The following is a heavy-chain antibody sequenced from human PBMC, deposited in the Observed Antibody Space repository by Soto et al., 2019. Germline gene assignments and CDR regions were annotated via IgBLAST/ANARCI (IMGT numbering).Heavy chain of an antibody. CDR2: IIPIFGTA. Sequence: EASVKVSCKASGGTFSSYAISWVRQAPGQGLEWMGGIIPIFGTANYAQKFQGRVTITADESTSTAYMELSSLRSEDTAVYYCARGNSSGWSEFDYWGQGTLVTVSS. D-gene: IGHD6-19*01. CDR3: ARGNSSGWSEFDY. J-gene: IGHJ4*02. CDR1: GGTFSSYA. V-gene: IGHV1-69*13.